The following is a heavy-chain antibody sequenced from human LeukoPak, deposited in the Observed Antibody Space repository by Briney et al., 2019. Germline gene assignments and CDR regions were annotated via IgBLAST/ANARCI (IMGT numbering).Heavy chain of an antibody. CDR1: GFTFSSYG. CDR2: ISNDGSNK. D-gene: IGHD3-10*01. V-gene: IGHV3-30*18. J-gene: IGHJ4*02. Sequence: GGSLRLSCAASGFTFSSYGMHWVRQAPGKGLEWVAAISNDGSNKYYADSVKGRFTITRDNSRNTLYLQMNSLRAEDTSVYYCAKQGGPWRYGSGGDPFDYWGQGTLVTVSS. CDR3: AKQGGPWRYGSGGDPFDY.